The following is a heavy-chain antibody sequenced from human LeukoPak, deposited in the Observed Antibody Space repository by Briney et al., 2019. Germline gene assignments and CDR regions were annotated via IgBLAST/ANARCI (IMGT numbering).Heavy chain of an antibody. Sequence: PGGSLRLSCAASGFTFSSYSMNWVRQAPGKGLEWVSSISSSSSYIYYADSVKGRFTISRDNAKNSLYLQMNSLRAEDTAVYYCARDNGSVFPFYYYYYGMDVWGQGTTVTVSS. CDR3: ARDNGSVFPFYYYYYGMDV. CDR2: ISSSSSYI. V-gene: IGHV3-21*01. J-gene: IGHJ6*02. D-gene: IGHD2-8*01. CDR1: GFTFSSYS.